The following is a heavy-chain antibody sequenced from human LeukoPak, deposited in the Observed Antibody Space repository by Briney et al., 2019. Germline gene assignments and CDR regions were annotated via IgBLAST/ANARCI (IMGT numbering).Heavy chain of an antibody. V-gene: IGHV4-34*01. CDR2: INHSGST. CDR1: GGSFSGYY. D-gene: IGHD2-15*01. CDR3: ARGWVDYFDY. Sequence: PSETLSLTCAVYGGSFSGYYWSWIRQPPGKGPEWIGEINHSGSTNYNPSLKSRVTISVDTSKNQFSLKLSSVTAADTAVYYCARGWVDYFDYWGQGTLVTVSS. J-gene: IGHJ4*02.